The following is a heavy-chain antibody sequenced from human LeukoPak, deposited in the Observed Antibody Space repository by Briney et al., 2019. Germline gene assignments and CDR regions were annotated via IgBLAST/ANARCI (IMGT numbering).Heavy chain of an antibody. J-gene: IGHJ4*02. Sequence: SETLSLTCTVSGGSISSYYWGWIRQPPGKGLEWIGYIYYSGSTNYNPSLKSRVTISVDTSKNQFSLKLSSVTAADTAVYYCARGTTEDYYDSSGPDFDYWGQGTLVTVSS. CDR3: ARGTTEDYYDSSGPDFDY. CDR1: GGSISSYY. D-gene: IGHD3-22*01. CDR2: IYYSGST. V-gene: IGHV4-59*01.